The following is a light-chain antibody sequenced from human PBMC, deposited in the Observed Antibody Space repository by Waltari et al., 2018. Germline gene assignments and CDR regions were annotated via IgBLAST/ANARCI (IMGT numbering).Light chain of an antibody. CDR1: ENVKNY. CDR2: KAS. Sequence: DIQMTQSPSSLSASVGDRVTITCRASENVKNYLNWYQQKPGKAPKLLIYKASTLQSGVPSRFSGSGSGTDYTFTISILQSEDVATYYCQHGYGTPYSFGQGTKVEI. CDR3: QHGYGTPYS. V-gene: IGKV1-39*01. J-gene: IGKJ2*03.